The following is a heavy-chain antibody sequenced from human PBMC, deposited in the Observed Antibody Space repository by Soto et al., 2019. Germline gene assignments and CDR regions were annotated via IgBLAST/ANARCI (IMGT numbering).Heavy chain of an antibody. D-gene: IGHD7-27*01. CDR3: ARLGKTYYYGMDV. CDR1: RYIFSSYD. Sequence: ASVKVSCKSSRYIFSSYDVHWVRQAPGQGLEWMGLINPSGGSTEYAQTFQGRVTMTRDTSTSTVYMELSSLRSEDTAVYFCARLGKTYYYGMDVWGQGTTVTVSS. CDR2: INPSGGST. V-gene: IGHV1-46*01. J-gene: IGHJ6*02.